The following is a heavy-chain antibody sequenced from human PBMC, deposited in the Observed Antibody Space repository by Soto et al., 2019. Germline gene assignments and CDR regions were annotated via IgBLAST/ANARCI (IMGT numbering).Heavy chain of an antibody. Sequence: EVQLLESGGGLVQPGGSLRLSCVASGLTFSSYVMNWVRQAPGKGLEWVSAISGSGGSTYYADSVKGRFTISRDNSKNTRYLQMNSLRAEDTAVYYCAKGRGSSGAFDIWGQGTMVTVSS. J-gene: IGHJ3*02. CDR1: GLTFSSYV. V-gene: IGHV3-23*01. CDR2: ISGSGGST. CDR3: AKGRGSSGAFDI. D-gene: IGHD1-26*01.